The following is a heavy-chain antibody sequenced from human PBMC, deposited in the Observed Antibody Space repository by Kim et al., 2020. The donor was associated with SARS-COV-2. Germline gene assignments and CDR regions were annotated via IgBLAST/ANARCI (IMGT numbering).Heavy chain of an antibody. V-gene: IGHV3-9*01. J-gene: IGHJ4*02. CDR3: AKAQGGSQTYYFDY. D-gene: IGHD3-10*01. Sequence: DSVKGRFTISRYNAKDSLYLRMNSQRAEDTALYYCAKAQGGSQTYYFDYWGEGTLVTVSS.